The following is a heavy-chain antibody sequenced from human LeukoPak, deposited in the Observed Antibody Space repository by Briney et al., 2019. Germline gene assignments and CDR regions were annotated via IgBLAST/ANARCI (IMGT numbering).Heavy chain of an antibody. V-gene: IGHV3-53*01. Sequence: GGSLRLSCAASGFTVSSNYMSWVRQAPGKGLEWVSVIYSGGNTYYADSAKGRFTISRDNSKNTLYLQMNSLRAEDTAVYYCARAVSSGYDPFDYWGQGTLVTVSS. J-gene: IGHJ4*02. CDR3: ARAVSSGYDPFDY. D-gene: IGHD3-22*01. CDR1: GFTVSSNY. CDR2: IYSGGNT.